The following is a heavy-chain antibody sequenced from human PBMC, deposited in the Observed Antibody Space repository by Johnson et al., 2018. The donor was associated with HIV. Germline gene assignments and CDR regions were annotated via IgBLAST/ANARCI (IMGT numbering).Heavy chain of an antibody. V-gene: IGHV3-66*01. Sequence: VQLVESGGGLVQPGGSLRLSCVASGFTVSTTFMSWVRQAPGKGLECVSVIYSGGTTDYSDSVKGRFTISRDNAKNSLYLQMNSLRAGDTAVYYCARGISQPYYNFWSGYHYPDAFDIWGQGTMVTVSS. D-gene: IGHD3-3*01. CDR2: IYSGGTT. J-gene: IGHJ3*02. CDR3: ARGISQPYYNFWSGYHYPDAFDI. CDR1: GFTVSTTF.